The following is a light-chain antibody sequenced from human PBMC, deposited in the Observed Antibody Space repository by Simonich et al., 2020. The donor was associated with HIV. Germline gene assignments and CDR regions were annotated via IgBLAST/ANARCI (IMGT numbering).Light chain of an antibody. Sequence: EIVMTQSPATLSVSPGERATLSCRASQSVSSNLAWYQQKPGQAPRLLIYGASPRATGIPARFSGSGSGTEFTLTISSMQSEDFAVYYCQHYNNWPYTFGQGTKLEIK. J-gene: IGKJ2*01. V-gene: IGKV3-15*01. CDR3: QHYNNWPYT. CDR2: GAS. CDR1: QSVSSN.